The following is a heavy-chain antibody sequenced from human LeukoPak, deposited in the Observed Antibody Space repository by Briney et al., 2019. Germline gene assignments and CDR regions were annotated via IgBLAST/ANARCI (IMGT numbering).Heavy chain of an antibody. CDR1: GYTFTGYY. CDR2: INPNSGGT. J-gene: IGHJ5*02. CDR3: ARDPIAVAGTEWFDP. Sequence: ASVKVSCKASGYTFTGYYMHWVRQAPGQGLEWMGWINPNSGGTNYAQKLQGRVTMTTDTSTSTAYMELRSLRSDDTAVYYCARDPIAVAGTEWFDPWGQGTLVTVSS. V-gene: IGHV1-2*02. D-gene: IGHD6-19*01.